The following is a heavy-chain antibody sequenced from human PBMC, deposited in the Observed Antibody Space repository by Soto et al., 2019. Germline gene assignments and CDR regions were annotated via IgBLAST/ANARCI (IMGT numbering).Heavy chain of an antibody. V-gene: IGHV1-69*10. Sequence: ASVKVSCKASGGTFSSYAISWVRQAPGQGLEWMGGIIPILGIANYAQKFQGRVTITADKSTSTAYMELSSLRSEDTAVYYCAREARGYYYDSSGEYFQHWGQGTLVTVSS. J-gene: IGHJ1*01. CDR2: IIPILGIA. CDR3: AREARGYYYDSSGEYFQH. CDR1: GGTFSSYA. D-gene: IGHD3-22*01.